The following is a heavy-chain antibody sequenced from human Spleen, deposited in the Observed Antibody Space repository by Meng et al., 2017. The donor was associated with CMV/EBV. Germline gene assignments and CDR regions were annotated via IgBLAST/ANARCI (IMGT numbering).Heavy chain of an antibody. J-gene: IGHJ4*03. CDR3: AIPIAVAGTHDY. D-gene: IGHD6-19*01. Sequence: GGSLRLSCAVSGFSVSDNYMNWVRQAPGKGLEWVSTISGSDGTKDYADSVKGRFTVSRDNSERTLYLEMSSLRVDDTAVYYCAIPIAVAGTHDYWGQGTTVTVSS. V-gene: IGHV3-23*01. CDR2: ISGSDGTK. CDR1: GFSVSDNY.